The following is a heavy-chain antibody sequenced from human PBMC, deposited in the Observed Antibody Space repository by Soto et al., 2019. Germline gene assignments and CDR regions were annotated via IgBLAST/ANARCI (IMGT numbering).Heavy chain of an antibody. D-gene: IGHD3-10*01. CDR2: ISGSGGST. CDR3: AKDHPFTMVRGVFY. J-gene: IGHJ4*02. Sequence: GGSLRLSCAASGFTISSYAMSWVRQAPGKGLEWVSAISGSGGSTYYADSVKGRFTISRDNSKNTLYLQMNSLRAEDTAVYYCAKDHPFTMVRGVFYWGQGTLVTVSS. V-gene: IGHV3-23*01. CDR1: GFTISSYA.